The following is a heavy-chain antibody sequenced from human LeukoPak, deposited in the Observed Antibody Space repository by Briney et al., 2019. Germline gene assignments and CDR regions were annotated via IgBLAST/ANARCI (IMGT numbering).Heavy chain of an antibody. V-gene: IGHV3-74*01. CDR1: GFTVSSYW. Sequence: PGGSLRLSCAASGFTVSSYWMYWVRQAPGKGLVWVSRINSDGSSTSYADSVKGRFTISRDNAKNTLYLQMNSLRAEDTAVYYCARDYGDYNFDYWGQGTLVTVSS. CDR3: ARDYGDYNFDY. D-gene: IGHD4-17*01. J-gene: IGHJ4*02. CDR2: INSDGSST.